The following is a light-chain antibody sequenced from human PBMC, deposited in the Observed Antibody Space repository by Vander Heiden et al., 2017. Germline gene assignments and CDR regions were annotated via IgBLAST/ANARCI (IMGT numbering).Light chain of an antibody. V-gene: IGKV4-1*01. Sequence: DIVMTQSPASLAASLGERATINCKSSQSVLYSSNNKNYLAWYQQKPGQPPKLLIYWASTRESGVPDRFSGSGSGTDFTLTISSLQAEDVAVYYCQQDDSTRLTFGGRSKVEIK. CDR1: QSVLYSSNNKNY. CDR3: QQDDSTRLT. J-gene: IGKJ4*01. CDR2: WAS.